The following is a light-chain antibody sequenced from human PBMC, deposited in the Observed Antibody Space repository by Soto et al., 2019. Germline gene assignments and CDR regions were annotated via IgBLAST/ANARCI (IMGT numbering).Light chain of an antibody. J-gene: IGKJ1*01. Sequence: DIVMTQSPDSLAVSLGERATINCKSSRSVLYSSNNKNYLAWYQQKPGQPPKLLIFWASTRGSGVPDRFSGSGSGADFTLTISSLQAEDVAVYYCQQYYRTPRTFGQGTKVDIK. V-gene: IGKV4-1*01. CDR2: WAS. CDR3: QQYYRTPRT. CDR1: RSVLYSSNNKNY.